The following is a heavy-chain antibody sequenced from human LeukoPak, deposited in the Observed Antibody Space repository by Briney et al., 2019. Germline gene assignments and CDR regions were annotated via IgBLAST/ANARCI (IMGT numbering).Heavy chain of an antibody. Sequence: GGSLRLSCAASGFTFSSYWMSWVRQAPGKGLEWVANIEQDGSEKYYVDSVKGRFTISRDNAKNTLHLQMNSLRADDTAVYYCARDNSPFEYWGQGTLVTVSS. J-gene: IGHJ4*02. D-gene: IGHD6-13*01. V-gene: IGHV3-7*01. CDR3: ARDNSPFEY. CDR2: IEQDGSEK. CDR1: GFTFSSYW.